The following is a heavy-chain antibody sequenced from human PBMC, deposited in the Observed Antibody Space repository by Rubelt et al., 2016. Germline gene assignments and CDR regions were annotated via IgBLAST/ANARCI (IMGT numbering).Heavy chain of an antibody. CDR3: ARRASNSLGFDYGMDV. CDR2: SYHTGTT. J-gene: IGHJ6*02. Sequence: RGTPGKGLEWIATSYHTGTTYYNPSLRSRVTTSVDTSNNQVSLDLISVTAEDTAVYYCARRASNSLGFDYGMDVWGQGTTVRLL. V-gene: IGHV4-38-2*01. D-gene: IGHD3-10*01.